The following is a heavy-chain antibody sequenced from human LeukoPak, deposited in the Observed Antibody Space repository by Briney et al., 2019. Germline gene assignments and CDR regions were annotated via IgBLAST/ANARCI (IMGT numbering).Heavy chain of an antibody. CDR1: GYTLITYY. V-gene: IGHV1-18*01. CDR2: ISAYNGNT. Sequence: ASVKVSCKASGYTLITYYMHWVRQAPGQGLEWMGWISAYNGNTNYAQKLQGRVTMTTDTSTSTAYMELRSLRSDDTAVYYCARGLGYYFDYWGQGTLVTVSS. CDR3: ARGLGYYFDY. D-gene: IGHD6-19*01. J-gene: IGHJ4*02.